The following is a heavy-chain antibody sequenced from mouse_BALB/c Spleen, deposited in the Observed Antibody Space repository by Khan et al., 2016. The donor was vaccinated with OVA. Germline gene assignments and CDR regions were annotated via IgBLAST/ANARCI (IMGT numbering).Heavy chain of an antibody. Sequence: QVQLQQSGPGLVAPSQSLSITCTVSGFSLTSYGVHWVRQPPGKGLEWLGTIWAGGSTNYNSALMSRLSIIKDNSKSQVFLKMNSLQTDDTAIYYCAREVYYGNLYYFDYGGQGTTLTVSS. CDR1: GFSLTSYG. D-gene: IGHD2-1*01. J-gene: IGHJ2*01. CDR2: IWAGGST. V-gene: IGHV2-9*02. CDR3: AREVYYGNLYYFDY.